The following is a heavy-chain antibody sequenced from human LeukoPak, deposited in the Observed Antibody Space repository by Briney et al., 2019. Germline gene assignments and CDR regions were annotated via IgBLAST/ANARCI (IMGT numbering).Heavy chain of an antibody. D-gene: IGHD5-24*01. V-gene: IGHV4-39*01. Sequence: SETLSLTCTVSGGSISSSSYYWGWIRQPPGKGLEWIGSIYYSGSTYYNPYLKSRVTISVDTSKNQFSLKLCSVTAADTAAYYCLREYFDLWGRGTLVTVSS. CDR1: GGSISSSSYY. J-gene: IGHJ2*01. CDR2: IYYSGST. CDR3: LREYFDL.